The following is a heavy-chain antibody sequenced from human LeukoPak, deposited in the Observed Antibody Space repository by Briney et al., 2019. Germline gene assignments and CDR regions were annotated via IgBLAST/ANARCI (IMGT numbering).Heavy chain of an antibody. D-gene: IGHD6-19*01. V-gene: IGHV3-13*01. CDR1: GFTFIDYD. CDR3: ARGGIQVSGIDEFDY. J-gene: IGHJ4*02. Sequence: GGSLRLSCSASGFTFIDYDMHWVRQVIGKGLEGVSAIGIRGDTHYSGSVKGRFTISRENAESSLYLQMNSLRAEDTAVYYCARGGIQVSGIDEFDYWGQGTLVTVSS. CDR2: IGIRGDT.